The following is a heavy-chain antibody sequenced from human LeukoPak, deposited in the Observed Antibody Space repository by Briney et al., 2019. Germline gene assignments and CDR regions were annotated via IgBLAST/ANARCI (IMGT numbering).Heavy chain of an antibody. CDR1: GGTFSSYA. V-gene: IGHV1-18*01. J-gene: IGHJ5*02. Sequence: GSSVKVSCKASGGTFSSYAISWVRQAPGQGLEWLGWISAYDGNTNYEQKFQGRVTMTTDTSTSTAYMELSSLRSEDTAVYYCARRRGVPAAKNRYNWFDPWGQGTLVTVSS. CDR3: ARRRGVPAAKNRYNWFDP. CDR2: ISAYDGNT. D-gene: IGHD2-2*01.